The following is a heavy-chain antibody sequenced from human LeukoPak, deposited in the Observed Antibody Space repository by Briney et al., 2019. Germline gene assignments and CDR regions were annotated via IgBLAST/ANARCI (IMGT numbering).Heavy chain of an antibody. Sequence: ASVKVSCKASGYTFTGYYMHWVRQAPGQGLEWMGWINPNSGGTNYAQKFQGRVTLTEDTSTETAYMELSSLRSEDTAVYFCAAGYSSGWFAEYFHSWGQGTLVTVSS. CDR3: AAGYSSGWFAEYFHS. V-gene: IGHV1-2*02. CDR2: INPNSGGT. J-gene: IGHJ1*01. CDR1: GYTFTGYY. D-gene: IGHD6-19*01.